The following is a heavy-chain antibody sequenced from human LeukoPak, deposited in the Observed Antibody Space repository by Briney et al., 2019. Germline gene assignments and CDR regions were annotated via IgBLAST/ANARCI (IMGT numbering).Heavy chain of an antibody. CDR2: ISTSDGTT. D-gene: IGHD3-10*01. Sequence: PGGSLRLSCAASAFTFSSYAMSWVRQAPGKGLEWVSSISTSDGTTYYADSVKGRFTISRDNAKNSLYLQMNSLRAEDTAVYYCARDPRYYGSGSSPWIDYWGQGTLVTVSS. V-gene: IGHV3-23*01. CDR3: ARDPRYYGSGSSPWIDY. J-gene: IGHJ4*02. CDR1: AFTFSSYA.